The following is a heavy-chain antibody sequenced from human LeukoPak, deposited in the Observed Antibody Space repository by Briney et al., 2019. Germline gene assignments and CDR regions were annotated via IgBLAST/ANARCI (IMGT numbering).Heavy chain of an antibody. CDR2: VYYSGST. D-gene: IGHD2-15*01. V-gene: IGHV4-59*01. CDR3: ARIHRYCSGGACYVLDN. J-gene: IGHJ4*02. CDR1: GCSFSGYY. Sequence: SETLSVTCVVSGCSFSGYYWGWIRQHPGRGLEWIGYVYYSGSTNYNPSFKSRFTISVDTSRNQFSLQLSSVTAADTAVYYCARIHRYCSGGACYVLDNWGQGTLVAVSS.